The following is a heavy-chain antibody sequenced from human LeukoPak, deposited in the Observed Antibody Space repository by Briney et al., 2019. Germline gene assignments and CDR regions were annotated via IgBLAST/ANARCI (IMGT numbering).Heavy chain of an antibody. CDR2: ISASGSST. CDR1: GFTFTRYA. CDR3: AKGAQYDFWTGYTLEYFDV. J-gene: IGHJ4*02. Sequence: GGSLRLSCAASGFTFTRYAMNWVRQAPGKGLEWVSFISASGSSTHYADSVKGRFTISRDNSNNTLYLQINSLRAEDTAAYYCAKGAQYDFWTGYTLEYFDVWGKGTLVTVSS. D-gene: IGHD3-3*01. V-gene: IGHV3-23*01.